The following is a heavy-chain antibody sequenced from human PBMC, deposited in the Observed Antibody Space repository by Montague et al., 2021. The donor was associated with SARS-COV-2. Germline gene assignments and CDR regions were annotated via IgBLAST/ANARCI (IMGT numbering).Heavy chain of an antibody. CDR1: GGSISSGGYY. CDR2: IYYSGST. V-gene: IGHV4-31*03. D-gene: IGHD3-22*01. J-gene: IGHJ2*01. CDR3: ARSPEPMIVLVITSLNWYYDL. Sequence: TLSLTCTVSGGSISSGGYYRSWIRQHPGKGLEWIGYIYYSGSTYYNPSLKSRVTISVDTSKNQFSLKLSSVTAADTAVYYCARSPEPMIVLVITSLNWYYDLWGRGTLVTVSS.